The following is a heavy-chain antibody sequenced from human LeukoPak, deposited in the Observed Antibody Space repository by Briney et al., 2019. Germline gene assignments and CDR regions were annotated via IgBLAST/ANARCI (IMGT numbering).Heavy chain of an antibody. CDR3: AKGSGGSGSFYNHFDC. CDR2: ISSDGSNK. D-gene: IGHD3-10*01. CDR1: GLSFNSCG. J-gene: IGHJ4*02. Sequence: PGGSLRLSCAASGLSFNSCGMHWVRQAPGKGLEWVAVISSDGSNKYYADSVKGRFTISRANSKNTLSLQMNSLRTEDTAVFYCAKGSGGSGSFYNHFDCWGQGTLVTVSS. V-gene: IGHV3-30*18.